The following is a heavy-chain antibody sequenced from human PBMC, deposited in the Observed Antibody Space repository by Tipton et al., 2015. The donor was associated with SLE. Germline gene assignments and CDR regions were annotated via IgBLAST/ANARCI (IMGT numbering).Heavy chain of an antibody. J-gene: IGHJ5*02. V-gene: IGHV4-38-2*02. CDR3: ARGSYYVDP. Sequence: TLSLTCSVSGYSISTGYYWGWIRQPPGKGLEWIGNIYHSGNTYYNPSLKSRVTISLDMSRNQFSLILSSVTAADTAVYYCARGSYYVDPWGQGTLVTVSS. D-gene: IGHD3-10*02. CDR1: GYSISTGYY. CDR2: IYHSGNT.